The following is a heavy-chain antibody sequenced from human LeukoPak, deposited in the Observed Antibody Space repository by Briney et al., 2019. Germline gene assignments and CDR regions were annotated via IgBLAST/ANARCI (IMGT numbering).Heavy chain of an antibody. CDR1: GFTFSSSW. CDR3: AREIEYGDYGY. CDR2: IKEDGSDI. D-gene: IGHD4-17*01. V-gene: IGHV3-7*01. Sequence: GGSLRLSCAASGFTFSSSWMSWVRQAPGKGLEWVANIKEDGSDIHYADSVEGRFTTSRDNAKNSLYLQMNSLRAEDTAVYYCAREIEYGDYGYWGQGTLVTVSS. J-gene: IGHJ4*02.